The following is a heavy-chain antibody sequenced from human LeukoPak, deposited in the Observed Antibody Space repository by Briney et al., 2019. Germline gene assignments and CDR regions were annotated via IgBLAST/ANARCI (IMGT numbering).Heavy chain of an antibody. D-gene: IGHD3-9*01. V-gene: IGHV4-39*01. J-gene: IGHJ4*02. CDR2: IYYSGST. CDR3: ARDYYDILTGYYYYFDY. Sequence: PSETLSLTCTVSGGSISSSSYYWGWIRQPPGKGLEWIGSIYYSGSTYYNPSLKSRVTISVDTSKNQFSLKLSSVTAADTAVYYCARDYYDILTGYYYYFDYWGQGTLVTVSS. CDR1: GGSISSSSYY.